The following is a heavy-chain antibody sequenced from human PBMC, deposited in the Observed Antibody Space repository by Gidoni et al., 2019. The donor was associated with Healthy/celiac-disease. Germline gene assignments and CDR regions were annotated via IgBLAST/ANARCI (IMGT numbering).Heavy chain of an antibody. CDR1: GFTFSSYW. D-gene: IGHD3-22*01. J-gene: IGHJ4*02. CDR2: IKQDGSEK. V-gene: IGHV3-7*01. CDR3: ARVYYDRVYYFDY. Sequence: EVQLVESGGGLVQPGGSLRLSCAASGFTFSSYWMSWVRQAPGKGLEWVANIKQDGSEKYYVDSVKGRFTISRDNAKNSLYLQMNSLRAEDTAVYYCARVYYDRVYYFDYWGQGTLVTVSS.